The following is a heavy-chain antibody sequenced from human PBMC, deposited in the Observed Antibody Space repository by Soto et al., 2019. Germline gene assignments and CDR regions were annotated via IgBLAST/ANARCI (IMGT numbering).Heavy chain of an antibody. Sequence: GESLKMSCKGSGYSFAGYWITWVRQKPGKGLEWMGRIDPSDSQTYYSPSFRGHVTISVTKSITTVFLQWSSLRASDTAMYYCARQIYDSDTGPNFQYYFDSWGQGTPVTVSS. V-gene: IGHV5-10-1*01. J-gene: IGHJ4*02. CDR3: ARQIYDSDTGPNFQYYFDS. CDR2: IDPSDSQT. D-gene: IGHD3-22*01. CDR1: GYSFAGYW.